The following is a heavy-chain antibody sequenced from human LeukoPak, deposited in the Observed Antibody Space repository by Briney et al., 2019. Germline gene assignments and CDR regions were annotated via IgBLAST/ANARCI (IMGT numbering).Heavy chain of an antibody. J-gene: IGHJ4*02. CDR1: GFTFSSYW. Sequence: GGSLRLSCAASGFTFSSYWMSWVRQAPGKGLEWVSVIYSGGSTYYSDSVKGRFTISRDNSKNTVYLQMNNLRVEDTAVYYCARGEVVAARFDFWGQGTLVTVSS. D-gene: IGHD2-15*01. CDR3: ARGEVVAARFDF. CDR2: IYSGGST. V-gene: IGHV3-53*01.